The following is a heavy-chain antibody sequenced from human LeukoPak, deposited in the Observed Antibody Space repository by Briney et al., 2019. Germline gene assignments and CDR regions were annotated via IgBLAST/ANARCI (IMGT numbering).Heavy chain of an antibody. J-gene: IGHJ6*03. D-gene: IGHD3-10*01. Sequence: SETLSLTCSVSGDTISTSDHYWGWIRQPPWKGLECIGSIYYTGNTYYNPSLKSRVTISVDTSKNQFSLKLSSVTAADTAVYYCVRHQEGMVRGVLYYMDVWGTGTTVTISS. V-gene: IGHV4-39*01. CDR3: VRHQEGMVRGVLYYMDV. CDR1: GDTISTSDHY. CDR2: IYYTGNT.